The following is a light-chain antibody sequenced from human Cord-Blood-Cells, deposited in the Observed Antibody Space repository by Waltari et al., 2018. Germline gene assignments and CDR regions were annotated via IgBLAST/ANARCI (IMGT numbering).Light chain of an antibody. CDR1: CSDVGGYNY. V-gene: IGLV2-11*01. CDR2: DVS. CDR3: CSYAGSYTFV. Sequence: QSALTQPRPVSGSPGQSVTIPCPGTCSDVGGYNYVSWYQQHPGKAPKLMIYDVSKRPSGVPDRFSGSKSGNTASLTISGLQAEDEADYYCCSYAGSYTFVFGGGTKLTVL. J-gene: IGLJ3*02.